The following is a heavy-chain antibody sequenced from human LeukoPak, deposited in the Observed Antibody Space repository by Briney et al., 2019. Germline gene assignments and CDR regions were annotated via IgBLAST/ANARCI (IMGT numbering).Heavy chain of an antibody. D-gene: IGHD1-26*01. Sequence: QPGGSLRLSCAASGFTFSSYAMSWVRQAPGKGLEWVSAISGSGGSTYYADSVKGRFTISRDNSKNTLYLQMNSLRAEDTAVYYCARDRWEPRYFDYWGQGTLVTVSS. V-gene: IGHV3-23*01. CDR2: ISGSGGST. J-gene: IGHJ4*02. CDR3: ARDRWEPRYFDY. CDR1: GFTFSSYA.